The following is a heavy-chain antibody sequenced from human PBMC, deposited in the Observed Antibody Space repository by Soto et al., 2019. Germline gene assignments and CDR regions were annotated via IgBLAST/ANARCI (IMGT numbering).Heavy chain of an antibody. CDR1: GGSISSGGYY. J-gene: IGHJ6*03. CDR3: ARQSGGFTYYYYYYMDV. D-gene: IGHD3-10*01. CDR2: IYYSGST. V-gene: IGHV4-39*01. Sequence: SETLSLTCTVSGGSISSGGYYWSWIRQHPGKGLEWIGYIYYSGSTYYNPSLKSRVTISVDTSKNQFSLKLSSVTAADTAVYYCARQSGGFTYYYYYYMDVWGKGTTVTVSS.